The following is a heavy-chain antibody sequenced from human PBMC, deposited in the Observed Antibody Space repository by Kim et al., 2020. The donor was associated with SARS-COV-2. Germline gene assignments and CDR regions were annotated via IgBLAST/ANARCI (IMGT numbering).Heavy chain of an antibody. CDR3: ARGDYYDSSGTFDY. D-gene: IGHD3-22*01. J-gene: IGHJ4*02. Sequence: GGSLRLSCAASGFIFSDHYMSWIRQAPGKGLEWISSISGSSSYTNYADSVKGRSTISRDNAKNSLYLRMNSLRVEDTAVYYCARGDYYDSSGTFDYWGRGTLVTVSS. CDR2: ISGSSSYT. CDR1: GFIFSDHY. V-gene: IGHV3-11*05.